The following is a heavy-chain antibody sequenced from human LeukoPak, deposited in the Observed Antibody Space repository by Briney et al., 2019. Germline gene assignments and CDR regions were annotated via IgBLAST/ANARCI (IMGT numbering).Heavy chain of an antibody. D-gene: IGHD4-17*01. CDR3: AKRDYGDNRHFDS. CDR2: ISSSGGTI. V-gene: IGHV3-11*01. J-gene: IGHJ4*02. CDR1: GFTFSDYY. Sequence: TGGSLRLSCAASGFTFSDYYMSWIRQAPGKGLEWVSYISSSGGTIYYADSVKGRFTISRDNAKNSLYLQMSSLRPEDTAFYYCAKRDYGDNRHFDSWGQGTLVTVSS.